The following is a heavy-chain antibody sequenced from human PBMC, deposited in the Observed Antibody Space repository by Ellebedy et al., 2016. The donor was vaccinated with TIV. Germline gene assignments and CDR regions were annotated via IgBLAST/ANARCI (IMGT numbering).Heavy chain of an antibody. Sequence: GESLKISCAASGFTFMTYGMNWVRQAPGKGLEWVSTISGSGTSIYYADSVKGRFTVSRDNYMNTLYLQINGLRAEDTAIYYCARDRTYYDSSGYYYGGHAFDIWGPGTLLTVSS. J-gene: IGHJ3*02. D-gene: IGHD3-22*01. CDR3: ARDRTYYDSSGYYYGGHAFDI. V-gene: IGHV3-23*01. CDR2: ISGSGTSI. CDR1: GFTFMTYG.